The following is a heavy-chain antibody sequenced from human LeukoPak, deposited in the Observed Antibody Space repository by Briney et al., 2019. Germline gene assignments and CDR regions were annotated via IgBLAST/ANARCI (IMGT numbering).Heavy chain of an antibody. CDR1: GYTFTGYY. Sequence: ASVKVSCKASGYTFTGYYMHWVRQAPGQGLEWMGWINPNSGGTNYAQKFQGRVTMTRDTSISTAYMELSRLRSDDTAVYYCARVFVDTAMAPPFDYWGQGTLVTVSS. D-gene: IGHD5-18*01. CDR3: ARVFVDTAMAPPFDY. CDR2: INPNSGGT. V-gene: IGHV1-2*02. J-gene: IGHJ4*02.